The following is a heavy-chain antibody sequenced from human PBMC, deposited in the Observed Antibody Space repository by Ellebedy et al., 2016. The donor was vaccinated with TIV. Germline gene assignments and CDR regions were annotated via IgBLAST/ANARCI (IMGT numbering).Heavy chain of an antibody. J-gene: IGHJ2*01. CDR2: IYHSGST. Sequence: SETLSLTXAVSGGSISSGGYSWSWIRQPPGKGLEWIGYIYHSGSTYYNPSLKSRVTISVDRSKNQFSLKLSSVTAADTAVYYCARMDDYGDSSRPPSFDLWGRGTLVTVSS. V-gene: IGHV4-30-2*01. CDR1: GGSISSGGYS. CDR3: ARMDDYGDSSRPPSFDL. D-gene: IGHD4-17*01.